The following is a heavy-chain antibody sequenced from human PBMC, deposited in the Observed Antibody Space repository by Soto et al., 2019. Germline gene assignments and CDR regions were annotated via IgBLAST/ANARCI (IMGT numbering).Heavy chain of an antibody. Sequence: SVKVSCKAAGGTFSSYPVSWRRQAHGQGLEWMGGIIPIFGTANYAQKFQGRVTITADESTSTAYMELSSLRSEDTAVYYCARESRYCSGGSCYFLPGIDYWGQGTLVTVSS. CDR1: GGTFSSYP. J-gene: IGHJ4*02. V-gene: IGHV1-69*13. CDR3: ARESRYCSGGSCYFLPGIDY. CDR2: IIPIFGTA. D-gene: IGHD2-15*01.